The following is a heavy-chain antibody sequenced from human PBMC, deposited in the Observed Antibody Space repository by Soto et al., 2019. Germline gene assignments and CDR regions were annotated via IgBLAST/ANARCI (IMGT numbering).Heavy chain of an antibody. D-gene: IGHD2-15*01. V-gene: IGHV1-69*13. CDR1: GGTFSCYA. CDR2: IIPIFGTA. Sequence: ASVKVSCKASGGTFSCYAICWVRQAPGQGLEWMGGIIPIFGTANYAQKFQGRVTITADESTSTAYMELSSLRSEDTAVYYCARVGSGWLQVGYWGQGTLVTVS. J-gene: IGHJ4*02. CDR3: ARVGSGWLQVGY.